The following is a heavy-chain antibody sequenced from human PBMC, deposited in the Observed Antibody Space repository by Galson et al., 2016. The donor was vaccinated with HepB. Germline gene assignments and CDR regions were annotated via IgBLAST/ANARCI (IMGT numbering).Heavy chain of an antibody. CDR1: GYTFSSYG. V-gene: IGHV1-18*01. CDR2: ISAYNGNT. D-gene: IGHD3-3*01. Sequence: SVKVSCKASGYTFSSYGISWVRQAPGQGLEWMGWISAYNGNTNYAQKLQGRATMTTDTSTSTAYMELRSLRSDDTAVYYCARVTAPLGVLEWLYPPLDYWGQGTLVTGSS. J-gene: IGHJ4*02. CDR3: ARVTAPLGVLEWLYPPLDY.